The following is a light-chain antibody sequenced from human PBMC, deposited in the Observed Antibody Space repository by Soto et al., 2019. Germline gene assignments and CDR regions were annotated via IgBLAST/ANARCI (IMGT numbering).Light chain of an antibody. J-gene: IGLJ1*01. CDR2: EVT. Sequence: QSALTQPASVSGSPGQSITISCTGTSNDVGGYKYVSWYQQHPGKAPKLMIYEVTHRPSGVSNRFSGSKSGNTASLTISGVQAEDDDDYYCSSYMRSSTLLVFGTGTKVTVL. CDR3: SSYMRSSTLLV. CDR1: SNDVGGYKY. V-gene: IGLV2-14*01.